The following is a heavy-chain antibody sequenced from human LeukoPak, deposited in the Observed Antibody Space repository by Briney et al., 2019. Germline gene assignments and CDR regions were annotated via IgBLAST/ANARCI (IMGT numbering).Heavy chain of an antibody. D-gene: IGHD6-13*01. J-gene: IGHJ4*02. V-gene: IGHV3-20*04. Sequence: GGSLRLSCAASGFTFSRYSMTWVRQAPGKGLEWVSGINWIGGSTGYADSVKGRFTISRDNAKNSLYLQMNSLRADDTAIYYCARESSGIAATDKIDYWGQGALVTVSS. CDR3: ARESSGIAATDKIDY. CDR1: GFTFSRYS. CDR2: INWIGGST.